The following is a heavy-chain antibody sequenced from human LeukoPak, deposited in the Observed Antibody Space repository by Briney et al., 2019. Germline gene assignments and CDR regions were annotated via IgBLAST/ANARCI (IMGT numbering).Heavy chain of an antibody. D-gene: IGHD6-13*01. V-gene: IGHV3-43D*03. J-gene: IGHJ4*02. CDR3: AKDIRGSTSWYGLDY. CDR2: ISWDGGST. CDR1: GFTFDDYA. Sequence: GGSLRLSCAASGFTFDDYAMHWVRQAPGKGLEWVSLISWDGGSTHYAGSVKGRFTISRDNSKNSLYLQVNSLRAEDTALYYCAKDIRGSTSWYGLDYWGQGTLVTVSS.